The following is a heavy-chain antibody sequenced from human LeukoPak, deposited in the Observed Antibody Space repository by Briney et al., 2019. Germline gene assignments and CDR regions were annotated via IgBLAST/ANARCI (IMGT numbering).Heavy chain of an antibody. CDR1: GYTFTGYY. V-gene: IGHV1-2*06. D-gene: IGHD5-24*01. CDR3: AAVVDGYKGSDY. J-gene: IGHJ4*02. Sequence: GASVKVSCKASGYTFTGYYMHWVRQAPGQGLECMGRINPNSGGTNYAQKFQGRVTMTRDTSISTAYMELSRLRSDDTAVYYCAAVVDGYKGSDYWGQGTLVTVSS. CDR2: INPNSGGT.